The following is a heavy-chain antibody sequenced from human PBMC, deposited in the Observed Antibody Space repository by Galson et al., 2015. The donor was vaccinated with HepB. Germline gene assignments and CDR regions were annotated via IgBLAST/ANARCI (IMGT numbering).Heavy chain of an antibody. J-gene: IGHJ4*02. CDR3: ARDLALGTTIISDY. Sequence: SLRLSCAASGFTFNRFGMHWVRQAPGKGLERVAVTWYDGSEKYYASSVKGRFSISRDNSRNTLYLQMNSLRAEDTAIYYCARDLALGTTIISDYWGQGTLVTVSS. CDR1: GFTFNRFG. D-gene: IGHD1-7*01. V-gene: IGHV3-33*01. CDR2: TWYDGSEK.